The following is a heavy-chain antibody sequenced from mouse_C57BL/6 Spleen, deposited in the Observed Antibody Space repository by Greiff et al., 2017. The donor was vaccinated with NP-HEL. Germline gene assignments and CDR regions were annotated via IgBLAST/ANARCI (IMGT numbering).Heavy chain of an antibody. CDR3: ERRVVKRYFDV. D-gene: IGHD1-1*02. CDR1: GYAFSSSW. CDR2: IYPCDGDT. J-gene: IGHJ1*03. V-gene: IGHV1-80*01. Sequence: QVQLQQSGAELVKPGASVKISCKASGYAFSSSWMNWVKQRPGKGLEWIGQIYPCDGDTNYNGKFKGKATLTADKSSSTAYMQLSNLTSEDSAVYVCERRVVKRYFDVWGTGTTVTVSS.